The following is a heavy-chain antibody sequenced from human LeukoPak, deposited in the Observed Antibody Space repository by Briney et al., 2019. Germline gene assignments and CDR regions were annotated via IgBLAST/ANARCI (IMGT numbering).Heavy chain of an antibody. Sequence: SETLSLTCAVDGGSFNGYYWNWIRQTPGKGLEWIGEINHSGSTSYSPSLKSRVTISVDTSKNQFSLKLSSVTAADTAVYYCARSLKNHYYDSSGYYFGYWGQGTLVTVSS. CDR2: INHSGST. V-gene: IGHV4-34*01. CDR1: GGSFNGYY. D-gene: IGHD3-22*01. CDR3: ARSLKNHYYDSSGYYFGY. J-gene: IGHJ4*02.